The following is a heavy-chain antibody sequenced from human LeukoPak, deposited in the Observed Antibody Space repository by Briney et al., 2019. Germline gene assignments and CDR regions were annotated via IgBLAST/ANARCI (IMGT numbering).Heavy chain of an antibody. CDR3: AKCILTGYYKGYMDV. CDR2: INSDGSST. D-gene: IGHD3-9*01. Sequence: GGSLRLSCAASGFTFSSYWMHWVRQAPGKGLVWVSRINSDGSSTSYADSVKGRFTISRDNAKNTLYLQMNSLRAEDTAVYYCAKCILTGYYKGYMDVWGKGTTVTISS. V-gene: IGHV3-74*01. J-gene: IGHJ6*03. CDR1: GFTFSSYW.